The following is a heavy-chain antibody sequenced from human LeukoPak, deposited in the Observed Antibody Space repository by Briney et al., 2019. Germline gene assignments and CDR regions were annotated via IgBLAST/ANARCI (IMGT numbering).Heavy chain of an antibody. CDR1: GFTFSSYS. V-gene: IGHV3-21*01. Sequence: GGSLRLSCAASGFTFSSYSMNWVRQAPGKGLEWVSSISSSSSYIYYADSVKGRFTISRDNAKNSLYLQMNSLRAEDTAVYYCASDSGRDDSSGYYCSQVDHWGQGTLVTVSS. CDR3: ASDSGRDDSSGYYCSQVDH. J-gene: IGHJ4*02. D-gene: IGHD3-22*01. CDR2: ISSSSSYI.